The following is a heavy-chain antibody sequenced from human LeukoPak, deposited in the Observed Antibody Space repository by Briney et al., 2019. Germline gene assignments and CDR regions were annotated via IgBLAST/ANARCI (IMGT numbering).Heavy chain of an antibody. CDR3: ARAAAGSYGMDV. CDR2: ISYDGSSK. D-gene: IGHD6-13*01. J-gene: IGHJ6*04. Sequence: PGGSLRLSCAASGFTFSSYGMHWVRQAPGKGLQGVAVISYDGSSKYYADSVKGRFTISRDNSKNTLYLQMNSLRAEDTAVYYCARAAAGSYGMDVWGKGTTVTVSS. V-gene: IGHV3-30*03. CDR1: GFTFSSYG.